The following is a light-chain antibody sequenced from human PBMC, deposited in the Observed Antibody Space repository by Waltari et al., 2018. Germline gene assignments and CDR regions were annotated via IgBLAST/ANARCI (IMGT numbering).Light chain of an antibody. CDR3: ATWDDSLNGRV. Sequence: QSVLTQPPLASGTPGQRVTISCSGHSSNIGINTVTWYQQLPGTAPKVLIFANYHRPSGVPDRFSASKSDTSASLAISGLQSEDEADYFCATWDDSLNGRVFGGGTKLTVL. CDR2: ANY. V-gene: IGLV1-44*01. CDR1: SSNIGINT. J-gene: IGLJ3*02.